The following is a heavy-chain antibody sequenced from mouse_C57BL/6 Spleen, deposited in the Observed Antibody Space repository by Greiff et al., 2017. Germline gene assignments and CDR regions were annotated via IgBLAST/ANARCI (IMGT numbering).Heavy chain of an antibody. V-gene: IGHV1-52*01. D-gene: IGHD1-1*01. CDR2: IDPSDSET. CDR3: ARLGTTVVATDY. CDR1: GYTFTSYW. J-gene: IGHJ2*01. Sequence: QVQLPQPGAELVRPGSSVKLSCKASGYTFTSYWMHWVKQRPIQGLEWIGNIDPSDSETHYNQKFKDKATLTVDKSSSTAYMQLSSLTSEDSAVYYCARLGTTVVATDYWGQGTTLTVSS.